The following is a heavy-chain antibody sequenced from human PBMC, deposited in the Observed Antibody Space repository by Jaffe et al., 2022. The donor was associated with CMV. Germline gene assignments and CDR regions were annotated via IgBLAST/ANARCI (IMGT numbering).Heavy chain of an antibody. CDR1: GFAFSTYT. J-gene: IGHJ4*02. D-gene: IGHD2-15*01. Sequence: EVHLVESGGGLVKPGGSLRLSCAASGFAFSTYTMNWVRQAPGKGLEWVSSISSGSTYIYYADSVKGRFTISRDNAKNSLFLQLNSLRAEDTAVYYCAIGDIKLVTAAGGNSGRLWGQGTLVTVSS. V-gene: IGHV3-21*01. CDR2: ISSGSTYI. CDR3: AIGDIKLVTAAGGNSGRL.